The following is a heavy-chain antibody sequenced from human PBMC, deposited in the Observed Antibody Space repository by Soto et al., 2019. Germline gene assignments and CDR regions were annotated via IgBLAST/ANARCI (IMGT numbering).Heavy chain of an antibody. CDR2: IYYSGST. D-gene: IGHD6-19*01. CDR3: ARSDGCV. V-gene: IGHV4-59*01. CDR1: GGSISSYY. J-gene: IGHJ4*02. Sequence: SETLSLTCTVSGGSISSYYWSWIRQPPGKGLEWIGYIYYSGSTNYNPSLKSRVTISVDTSKNQFSLKLSSVTAADSSVYYCARSDGCVCGKGTLVTVAS.